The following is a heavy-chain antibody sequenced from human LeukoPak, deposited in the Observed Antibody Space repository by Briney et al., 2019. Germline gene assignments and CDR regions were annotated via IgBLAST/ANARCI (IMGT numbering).Heavy chain of an antibody. Sequence: GGSLRLSCAASGFTFSSYGMHWVRQAPGKGLEWVAVIWYDGSNKYYADSVKGRFTISRDNSKNTLYLQMNSLRAEDTAVYYCAREEFQGILGVYWGQGTLVTVSS. CDR3: AREEFQGILGVY. CDR1: GFTFSSYG. D-gene: IGHD5-18*01. V-gene: IGHV3-33*01. J-gene: IGHJ4*02. CDR2: IWYDGSNK.